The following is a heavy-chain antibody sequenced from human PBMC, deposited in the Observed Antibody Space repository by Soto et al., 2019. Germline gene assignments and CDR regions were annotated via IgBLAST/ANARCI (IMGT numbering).Heavy chain of an antibody. J-gene: IGHJ4*02. CDR1: GFTFGDFA. CDR2: INWNGIST. D-gene: IGHD3-22*01. Sequence: PGGSLRLSCAVSGFTFGDFAMSWVRQAPGKGLEWVSGINWNGISTSYRDSVKGRFTISRDDAQNSLYLQMNSLRAEDTALYYCARDGFQYDDGGYYEFDYWGQGTMVTVSS. V-gene: IGHV3-20*04. CDR3: ARDGFQYDDGGYYEFDY.